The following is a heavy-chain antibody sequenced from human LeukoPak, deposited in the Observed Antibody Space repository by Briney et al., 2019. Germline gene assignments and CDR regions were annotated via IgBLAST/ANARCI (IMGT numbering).Heavy chain of an antibody. V-gene: IGHV1-69*01. Sequence: SVRVSCKASGGTFSSYVISWVRQAPGQGLEWMGGIIPGFGTANYAQKFQGTVTINADVSATAVYMVLNSLRSEDTAVYYCAREPEPAITMVRGEVFDIWGQGTMVIVSS. CDR2: IIPGFGTA. D-gene: IGHD3-10*01. CDR1: GGTFSSYV. CDR3: AREPEPAITMVRGEVFDI. J-gene: IGHJ3*02.